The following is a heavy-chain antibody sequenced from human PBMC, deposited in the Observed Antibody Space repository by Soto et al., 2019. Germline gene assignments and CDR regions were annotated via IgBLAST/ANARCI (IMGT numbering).Heavy chain of an antibody. V-gene: IGHV3-23*01. Sequence: EVQLLESGGGLVQPGGSLRLSCAASGFTFSSYAMSWVRQAPGKGLEWVSAISGSGGSTYYADSVKGRFTISRDNSKNTLYLQMNSLRAEDTAVYYCAKGRLLRWLPQFYFDYWGQGTLVTVSS. J-gene: IGHJ4*02. D-gene: IGHD2-21*01. CDR2: ISGSGGST. CDR1: GFTFSSYA. CDR3: AKGRLLRWLPQFYFDY.